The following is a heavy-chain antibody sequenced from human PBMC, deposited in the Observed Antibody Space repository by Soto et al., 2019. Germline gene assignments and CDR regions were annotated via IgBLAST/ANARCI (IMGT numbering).Heavy chain of an antibody. CDR3: TRDQGDYYDSSGYYLNFDY. V-gene: IGHV1-46*03. Sequence: ASVKVSCKASGYTFTSYYMHWVRHAPGQGLEWMGIINPSGGSTSYAQKFQGRVTMTRDTSTSTVYMELSSLRSEDTAVYYCTRDQGDYYDSSGYYLNFDYWGQGTLVTVSS. CDR1: GYTFTSYY. D-gene: IGHD3-22*01. CDR2: INPSGGST. J-gene: IGHJ4*02.